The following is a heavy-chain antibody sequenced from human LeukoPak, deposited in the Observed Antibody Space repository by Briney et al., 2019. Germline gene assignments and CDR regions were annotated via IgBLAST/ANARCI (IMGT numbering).Heavy chain of an antibody. Sequence: SETLSLTCTVSGGSISSGSYYWSWIRQPAGKGLEWIGRIYTSGSTNYNPSLKSRVTISVDTSKNQFSLKLSSVTAADTAVYYCAGRATILLDDAFDIWGQGTMVTVSS. V-gene: IGHV4-61*02. CDR1: GGSISSGSYY. CDR2: IYTSGST. J-gene: IGHJ3*02. D-gene: IGHD1-26*01. CDR3: AGRATILLDDAFDI.